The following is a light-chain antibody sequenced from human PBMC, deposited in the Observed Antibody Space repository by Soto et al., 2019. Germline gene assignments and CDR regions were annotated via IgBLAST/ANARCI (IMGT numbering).Light chain of an antibody. V-gene: IGKV3-20*01. Sequence: EIVMTQSPVTLSMSPGERATLSCRAGESVSSNLAWYQQKPGQAPRLLIYGASNRATGIPDRFSGSGSGTDFTLTISRLEPEDFAVYYCQQYDSSPRTFGQGTKVDIK. J-gene: IGKJ1*01. CDR3: QQYDSSPRT. CDR2: GAS. CDR1: ESVSSN.